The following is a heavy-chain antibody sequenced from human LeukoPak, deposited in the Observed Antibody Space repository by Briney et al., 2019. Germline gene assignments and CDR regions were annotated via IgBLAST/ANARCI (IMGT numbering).Heavy chain of an antibody. CDR1: GYTFTCYY. Sequence: ASVKVSCKASGYTFTCYYMHWVRQAPGQGLEWMGWINPNSGGTNYAQKFQGRVTMTRDTSISTAYMELSRLRSDDTAVYYCARWMVSSAAEVNWFDPWGQGTLVTVSS. D-gene: IGHD6-13*01. CDR2: INPNSGGT. J-gene: IGHJ5*02. CDR3: ARWMVSSAAEVNWFDP. V-gene: IGHV1-2*02.